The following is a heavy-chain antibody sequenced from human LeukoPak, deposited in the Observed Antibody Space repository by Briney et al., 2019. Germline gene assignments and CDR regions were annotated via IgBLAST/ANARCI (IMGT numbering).Heavy chain of an antibody. CDR1: GFTFSSYW. V-gene: IGHV3-7*04. CDR2: IKQDGSQK. Sequence: GGSLRLSCAASGFTFSSYWMSWVRQAPGKGLEWVANIKQDGSQKLYVDSVKGRFTISRDNAKNSLYLQMNSLRAEDTAVYYCARDWNYYDNSGFYGEYWGQGTLVTVSS. CDR3: ARDWNYYDNSGFYGEY. D-gene: IGHD3-22*01. J-gene: IGHJ4*02.